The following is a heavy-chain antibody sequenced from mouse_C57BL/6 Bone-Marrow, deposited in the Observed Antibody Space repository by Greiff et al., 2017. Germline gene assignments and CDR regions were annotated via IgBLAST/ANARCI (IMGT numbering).Heavy chain of an antibody. J-gene: IGHJ1*03. CDR1: GYTFTSYG. CDR2: IDPSDSYT. Sequence: QVQLQQPGAELVKPGASVKLSCKASGYTFTSYGMQWVKQRPGQGLEWIGEIDPSDSYTNYNQKLTGKATLTADTSSSTAYMQLSSLTSEDSAVYYCASPVRSYWYFAVWGTGTTVTVSS. CDR3: ASPVRSYWYFAV. V-gene: IGHV1-50*01.